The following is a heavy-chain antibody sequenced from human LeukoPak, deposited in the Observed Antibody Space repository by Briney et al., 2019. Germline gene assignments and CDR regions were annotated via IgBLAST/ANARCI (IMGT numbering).Heavy chain of an antibody. D-gene: IGHD3-10*01. CDR2: IYHSGST. Sequence: SETLSLTCTVSGYSISSGYYWGWIRQPPGKGLEWIGSIYHSGSTYYNPSLKSRVTISVDTSKNQFSLKLSSVTAADTAVNYCARDRRGFDWFDYWGQGTLVTVSS. V-gene: IGHV4-38-2*02. CDR1: GYSISSGYY. J-gene: IGHJ5*01. CDR3: ARDRRGFDWFDY.